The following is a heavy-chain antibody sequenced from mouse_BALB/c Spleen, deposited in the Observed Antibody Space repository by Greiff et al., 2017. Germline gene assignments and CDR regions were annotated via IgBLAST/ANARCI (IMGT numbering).Heavy chain of an antibody. V-gene: IGHV14-1*02. Sequence: VQLQQSGAELVRPGALVKLSCKASGFNIKDYYMHWVKQRPEQGLEWIGWIDPENGNTIYDPKFQGKASITADTSSNTAYLQLSSLTSEDTAVYYCARFYYGNYDAMDYWGQGTSVTVSS. CDR1: GFNIKDYY. CDR3: ARFYYGNYDAMDY. J-gene: IGHJ4*01. CDR2: IDPENGNT. D-gene: IGHD2-1*01.